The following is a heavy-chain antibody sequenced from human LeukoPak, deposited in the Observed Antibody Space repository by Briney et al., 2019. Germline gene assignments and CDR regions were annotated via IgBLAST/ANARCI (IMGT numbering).Heavy chain of an antibody. D-gene: IGHD1-26*01. Sequence: SETLSLTCTVSGYSISTDYFWGWIRQPPGKGLEWIGSFSHGGTTYYKSSLRSRVTIPVDTSKNQLSLKLSSVTAADTAVYYCARGSIVGALSFDTWGQGTLVAVSS. CDR3: ARGSIVGALSFDT. CDR2: FSHGGTT. CDR1: GYSISTDYF. J-gene: IGHJ4*02. V-gene: IGHV4-38-2*02.